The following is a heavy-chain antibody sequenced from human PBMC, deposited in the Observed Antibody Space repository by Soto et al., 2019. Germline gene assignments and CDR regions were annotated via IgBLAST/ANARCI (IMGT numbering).Heavy chain of an antibody. V-gene: IGHV4-61*01. D-gene: IGHD5-18*01. J-gene: IGHJ4*02. CDR1: GGSVSSGSYY. CDR2: IYYSGST. Sequence: SETLSLTCTVSGGSVSSGSYYWSWIRQPPGKGLEWIGYIYYSGSTNYNPSLKSRVTISVDTSKNQFSLKLSSVTAADTAVYYCARDQGDSYGYIDYWGRGTLVLVSA. CDR3: ARDQGDSYGYIDY.